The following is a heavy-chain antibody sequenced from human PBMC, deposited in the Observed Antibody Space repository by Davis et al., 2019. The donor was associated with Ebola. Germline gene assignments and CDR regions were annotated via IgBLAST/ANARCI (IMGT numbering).Heavy chain of an antibody. CDR3: AKGGVRGTFYFDY. V-gene: IGHV3-23*01. CDR2: ISGRSTTI. CDR1: GFTFSTYA. D-gene: IGHD1-1*01. Sequence: GESLKISCAASGFTFSTYAMAWVRQAPGKGLEWVSVISGRSTTIHYADSVKGRFTISRDNSKNTLYLQMNSLTPEDTAVYSCAKGGVRGTFYFDYWGQGTLVTVSS. J-gene: IGHJ4*02.